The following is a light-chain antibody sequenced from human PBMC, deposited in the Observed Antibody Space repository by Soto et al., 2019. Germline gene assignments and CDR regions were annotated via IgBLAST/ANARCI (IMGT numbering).Light chain of an antibody. V-gene: IGLV2-8*01. CDR3: TSYASSNTPYV. CDR2: EVT. Sequence: QSALTQPPSAAGSPGQSVTISCTGTSSDVGGYNYVSWYQQHPGKAPKLVIFEVTKRPSGVPDRFSGSKSGNTASLTVSGLQAEDEADYYCTSYASSNTPYVFGTGTKLTVL. J-gene: IGLJ1*01. CDR1: SSDVGGYNY.